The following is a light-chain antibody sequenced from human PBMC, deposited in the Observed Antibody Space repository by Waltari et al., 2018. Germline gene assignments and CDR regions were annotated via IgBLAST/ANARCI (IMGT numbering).Light chain of an antibody. J-gene: IGKJ2*01. CDR2: YAK. Sequence: DIQMSQSPSSLSASVGDRVTMTCRASQDISSYLNWYQQKPGKAPKVLIYYAKSLSSGVPSRFSGSGSGTEFTLTISSLQPEDFATYYCQQGNSYPYNFGQGTKVEIK. V-gene: IGKV1-16*01. CDR3: QQGNSYPYN. CDR1: QDISSY.